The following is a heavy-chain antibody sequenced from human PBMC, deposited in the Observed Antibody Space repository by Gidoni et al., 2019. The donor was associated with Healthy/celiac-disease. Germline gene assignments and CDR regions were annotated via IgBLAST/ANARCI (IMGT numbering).Heavy chain of an antibody. Sequence: QVQLVQSGSELKKPGASVKVSCKASGYTFTSYAMNWVRQAPGQGLEWMGWINTNTGNPTYAQGFTGRFVFSLDTSVSTAYLQISSLKAEDTAVYYCARKYCSGGSCYPGAFDIWGQGTMVTVSS. CDR2: INTNTGNP. CDR1: GYTFTSYA. CDR3: ARKYCSGGSCYPGAFDI. V-gene: IGHV7-4-1*02. D-gene: IGHD2-15*01. J-gene: IGHJ3*02.